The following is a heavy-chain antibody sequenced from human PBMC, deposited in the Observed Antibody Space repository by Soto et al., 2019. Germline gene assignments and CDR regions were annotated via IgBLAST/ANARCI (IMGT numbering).Heavy chain of an antibody. D-gene: IGHD3-3*01. J-gene: IGHJ6*02. Sequence: RLSCAASGFTFSGSAMHWVRQASGKGLEWVGRIRSKANSYATAYAASVKGRFTISRDDSKNTAYLQMNSLKTEDTAVYYCTSRTTYYDFWSGSPDGMDVWGQGTTVTVSS. CDR2: IRSKANSYAT. V-gene: IGHV3-73*01. CDR3: TSRTTYYDFWSGSPDGMDV. CDR1: GFTFSGSA.